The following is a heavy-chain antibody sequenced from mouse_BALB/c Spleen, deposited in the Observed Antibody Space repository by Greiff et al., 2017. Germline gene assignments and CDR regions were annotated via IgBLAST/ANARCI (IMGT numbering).Heavy chain of an antibody. D-gene: IGHD1-1*01. V-gene: IGHV1-69*01. Sequence: QVQLQQPGAELVMPGASVKMSCKASGYTFTDYWMHWVKQRPGQGLEWIGAIDTSDSYTSYNQKFKGKATLTVDESSSTAYMQLSSLTSEDSAVYYCARGSYYGSSYNWYFDVWGAGTTVTVSS. CDR1: GYTFTDYW. J-gene: IGHJ1*01. CDR3: ARGSYYGSSYNWYFDV. CDR2: IDTSDSYT.